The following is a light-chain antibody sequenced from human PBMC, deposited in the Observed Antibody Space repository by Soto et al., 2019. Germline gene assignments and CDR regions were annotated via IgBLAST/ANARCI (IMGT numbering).Light chain of an antibody. V-gene: IGKV1-5*01. Sequence: DIPMTQSPSTLSASVGDRVTITCRASPSIGRFLAWYQHQPGKAPKLLIYDASTLESGVPSRFSGTGSGTEFTFSITSLQPEDFGTYYCQQCYMGWTFGQGTKVDFK. CDR3: QQCYMGWT. J-gene: IGKJ1*01. CDR1: PSIGRF. CDR2: DAS.